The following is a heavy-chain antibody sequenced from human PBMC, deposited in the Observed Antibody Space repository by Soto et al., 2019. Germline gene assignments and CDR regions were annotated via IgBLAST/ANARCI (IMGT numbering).Heavy chain of an antibody. CDR1: GYSFTSYW. J-gene: IGHJ6*02. Sequence: RVESLKISCNGSGYSFTSYWIGWVRQMPGKGLEWMGIIYPGDSDTRYSPSFQGQVTISADKSISTAYLQWSSLKASDTAMYYCARHGLYYDILTGYYYYYGMDVWGQGTTVTVSS. V-gene: IGHV5-51*01. CDR2: IYPGDSDT. CDR3: ARHGLYYDILTGYYYYYGMDV. D-gene: IGHD3-9*01.